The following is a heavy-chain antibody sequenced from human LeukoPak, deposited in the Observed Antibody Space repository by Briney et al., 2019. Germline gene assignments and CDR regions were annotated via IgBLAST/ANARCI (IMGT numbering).Heavy chain of an antibody. Sequence: ASVKVSCKASGYTFTSYGINWVRQAPGQGLEWMGWISAYNGNTHYAQKLQGRVTMTTDTSTSTAYMDLRSLRSDDTAVYYCARDLTYCSDINCYSGFFGSWGQGTLVTVSS. CDR3: ARDLTYCSDINCYSGFFGS. J-gene: IGHJ5*02. V-gene: IGHV1-18*01. D-gene: IGHD2-15*01. CDR1: GYTFTSYG. CDR2: ISAYNGNT.